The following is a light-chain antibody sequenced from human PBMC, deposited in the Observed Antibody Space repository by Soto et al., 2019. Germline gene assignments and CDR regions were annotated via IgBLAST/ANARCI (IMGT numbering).Light chain of an antibody. Sequence: EIVMTQSPVTLSVSPGERATLSCRASQSVSSNLAWYQQKPGQAPRLLIYGASTRATGIPARFSGSGSGTEFTLTISSLQSEDFAVYYCQQYNNWSPYTFGQGTKLEI. J-gene: IGKJ2*01. CDR3: QQYNNWSPYT. CDR2: GAS. CDR1: QSVSSN. V-gene: IGKV3-15*01.